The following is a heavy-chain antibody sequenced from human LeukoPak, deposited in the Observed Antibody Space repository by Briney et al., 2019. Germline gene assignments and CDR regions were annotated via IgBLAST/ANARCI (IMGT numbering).Heavy chain of an antibody. D-gene: IGHD3-10*01. CDR1: GFTFSNYW. CDR3: ARTIRGY. CDR2: IREDGSEK. J-gene: IGHJ4*02. V-gene: IGHV3-7*02. Sequence: GGSLRLSCAASGFTFSNYWMSWVRQAPGKGLEWVANIREDGSEKYYVDSVKGRFTISRDNAKNSLYLQMNSLRAEDTAVYYCARTIRGYWGQGTLVTVSS.